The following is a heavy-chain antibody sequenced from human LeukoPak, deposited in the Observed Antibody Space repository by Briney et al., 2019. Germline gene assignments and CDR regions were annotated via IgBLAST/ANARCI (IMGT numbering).Heavy chain of an antibody. D-gene: IGHD3-10*01. CDR2: ISWNSGSI. V-gene: IGHV3-9*01. J-gene: IGHJ6*03. CDR1: GFTFDDYA. Sequence: GRSLRLSCAASGFTFDDYAMHWVRQAPGKGLEWVSGISWNSGSIGYANSVKGRFTISRDNAKNSLYLQMNSLRAEDTALYYCARVLPPHYYYYMDVWGKGTTVTVSS. CDR3: ARVLPPHYYYYMDV.